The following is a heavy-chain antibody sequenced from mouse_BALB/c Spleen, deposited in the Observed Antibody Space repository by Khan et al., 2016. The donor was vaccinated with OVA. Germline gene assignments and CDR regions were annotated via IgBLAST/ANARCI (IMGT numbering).Heavy chain of an antibody. D-gene: IGHD2-4*01. Sequence: VQLQESGPGLVQPSQSLSITCTVSGFSLANYSVHWVRQSPGKGLEWLGVIWSAGSTDYNAAFMSRLTINKDNSRSHVSFKMHSRQPNDTAIYYCARRGYDYGRGALFAYWGQGTLVTVSA. CDR3: ARRGYDYGRGALFAY. V-gene: IGHV2-2*02. J-gene: IGHJ3*01. CDR2: IWSAGST. CDR1: GFSLANYS.